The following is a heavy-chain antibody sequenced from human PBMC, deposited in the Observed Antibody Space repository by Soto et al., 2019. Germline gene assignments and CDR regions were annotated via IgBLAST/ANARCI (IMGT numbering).Heavy chain of an antibody. CDR3: ARDKGYSSGWLYHYYSCAIDV. Sequence: SVKVSCKASGGTFSSYAISWVRQAPGQGLEWMGGIIPIFGTANYAQKFQGRVTITADESTSTAYMELSSLRSEDTAVYYCARDKGYSSGWLYHYYSCAIDVSGPGTTVTVS. CDR1: GGTFSSYA. D-gene: IGHD6-19*01. V-gene: IGHV1-69*13. J-gene: IGHJ6*02. CDR2: IIPIFGTA.